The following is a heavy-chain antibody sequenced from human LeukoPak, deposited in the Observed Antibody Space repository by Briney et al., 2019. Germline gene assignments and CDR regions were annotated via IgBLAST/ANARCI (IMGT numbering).Heavy chain of an antibody. CDR3: ARSGSYCGGDCYTYYYYYYMDV. J-gene: IGHJ6*03. Sequence: ASVKVSCKASGYTFTGYYMHWVRQAPGQGLEWMGWMNPNSGNTGYAQKFQGRVTMTRNTSISTAYMELSSLRSEDTAVYYCARSGSYCGGDCYTYYYYYYMDVWGKGTTVTISS. CDR2: MNPNSGNT. CDR1: GYTFTGYY. V-gene: IGHV1-8*02. D-gene: IGHD2-21*02.